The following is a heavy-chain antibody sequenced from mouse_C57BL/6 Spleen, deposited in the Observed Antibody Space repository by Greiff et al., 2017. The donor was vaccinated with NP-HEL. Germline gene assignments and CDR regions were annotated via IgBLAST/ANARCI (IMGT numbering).Heavy chain of an antibody. J-gene: IGHJ3*01. CDR2: IDPETGGT. CDR1: GYTFTDYE. Sequence: QVQLQQSGAELVRPGASVTLSCKASGYTFTDYEMHWVKQTPVHGLEWIGAIDPETGGTAYNQKFKGKAILTADKSSSTAYMELRSLTSEDSAVYYCTRSLYGYDEAWFAYWGQGTLVTVSA. V-gene: IGHV1-15*01. CDR3: TRSLYGYDEAWFAY. D-gene: IGHD2-2*01.